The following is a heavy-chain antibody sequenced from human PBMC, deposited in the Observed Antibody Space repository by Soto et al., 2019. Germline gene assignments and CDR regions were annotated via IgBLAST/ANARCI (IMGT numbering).Heavy chain of an antibody. Sequence: EVQLVESGGGLVKPGGSRRLSCAASGFTFSSYSMNWVRQAPGKGLEWVSSISSSSSFIYYADSVKGRFTISRDNAKNSLYLQMNSLRAEDTAMFYCARSYDILTGYSDFDYWGQGTLVTVSS. CDR3: ARSYDILTGYSDFDY. CDR1: GFTFSSYS. CDR2: ISSSSSFI. D-gene: IGHD3-9*01. V-gene: IGHV3-21*01. J-gene: IGHJ4*02.